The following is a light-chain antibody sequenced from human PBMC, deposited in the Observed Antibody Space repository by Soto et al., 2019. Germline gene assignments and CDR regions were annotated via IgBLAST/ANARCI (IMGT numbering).Light chain of an antibody. CDR2: EVS. CDR1: SSDVGGYNY. J-gene: IGLJ3*02. Sequence: QSALTQPASVSGSPGQSITISCTGTSSDVGGYNYVSWYQQHPGKAPKLMIYEVSNRPSGVSNRFSGSKSGNTASLTISGLQAEDEADYYCSSYTRSSGWVFGGGTKLTVL. CDR3: SSYTRSSGWV. V-gene: IGLV2-14*01.